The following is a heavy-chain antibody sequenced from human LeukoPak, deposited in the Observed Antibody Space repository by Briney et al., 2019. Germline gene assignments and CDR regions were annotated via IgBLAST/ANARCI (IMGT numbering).Heavy chain of an antibody. CDR1: GGTFSSYA. D-gene: IGHD3-22*01. J-gene: IGHJ5*02. Sequence: GASVKVSCKASGGTFSSYAISWVRQAPGQGLEWMGWINPNSGGTNYAQKFQGRVTMTRDTSISTAYMELSRLRSDDTAVYYCATRVWYYDSSAGGFDPWGQGTLVTVSS. V-gene: IGHV1-2*02. CDR2: INPNSGGT. CDR3: ATRVWYYDSSAGGFDP.